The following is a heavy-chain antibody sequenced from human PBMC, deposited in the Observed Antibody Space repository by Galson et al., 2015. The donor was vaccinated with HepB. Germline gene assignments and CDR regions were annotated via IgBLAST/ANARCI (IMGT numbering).Heavy chain of an antibody. J-gene: IGHJ4*02. CDR2: INSIRTT. D-gene: IGHD6-19*01. Sequence: SLRLSCAASGFAFSPYSINWVRQAPGKGLEWVSYINSIRTTYYADSVKDRFTISRDNAKNSVFLQMNSLGDEDTAVYFCARSVEGHFDYWGQGTLVTVSS. CDR1: GFAFSPYS. V-gene: IGHV3-48*02. CDR3: ARSVEGHFDY.